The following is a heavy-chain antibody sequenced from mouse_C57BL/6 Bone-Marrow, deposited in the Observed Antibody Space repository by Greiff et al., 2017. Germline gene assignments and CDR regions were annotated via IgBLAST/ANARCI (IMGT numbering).Heavy chain of an antibody. Sequence: EVQLQQSGPELVKPGASVKISCKASGYTFTDYYMNWVKQSHGKSLEWIGDINPNNGGTSYNQKFKGKATLTVDKSSSTAYMELRSLTSEDSAVYYCAREGATVVARPWFAYWGQGTLVTVSA. D-gene: IGHD1-1*01. CDR2: INPNNGGT. J-gene: IGHJ3*01. CDR3: AREGATVVARPWFAY. CDR1: GYTFTDYY. V-gene: IGHV1-26*01.